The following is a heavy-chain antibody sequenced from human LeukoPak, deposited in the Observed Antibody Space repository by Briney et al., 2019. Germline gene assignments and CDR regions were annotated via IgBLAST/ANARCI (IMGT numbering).Heavy chain of an antibody. J-gene: IGHJ4*02. Sequence: GGSLRLSCAASGFTFSTSWMSWVREAPGKGLEWVATIKQDGSEKYYVDSVKGRFTISRDNAKISLYLQMNSLRAEDTAVYYCARAAYTGSPTSFDYWGQGTLVTVSS. D-gene: IGHD1-26*01. CDR3: ARAAYTGSPTSFDY. V-gene: IGHV3-7*04. CDR2: IKQDGSEK. CDR1: GFTFSTSW.